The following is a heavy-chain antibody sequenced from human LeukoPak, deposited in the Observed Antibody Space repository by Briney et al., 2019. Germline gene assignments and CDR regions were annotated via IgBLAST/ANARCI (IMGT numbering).Heavy chain of an antibody. V-gene: IGHV3-23*01. CDR1: GFTFSSYA. CDR3: AKSQFYHDTGGFYAADV. Sequence: PGGSLRLSCAASGFTFSSYAMSWVRQAPGKGLEWVSAISGSGGSTYYADSVKGRFTISRDTSKNTIYLEMSNLRVEDTAVYYCAKSQFYHDTGGFYAADVWGPGTTVTVSS. CDR2: ISGSGGST. D-gene: IGHD2-8*02. J-gene: IGHJ6*02.